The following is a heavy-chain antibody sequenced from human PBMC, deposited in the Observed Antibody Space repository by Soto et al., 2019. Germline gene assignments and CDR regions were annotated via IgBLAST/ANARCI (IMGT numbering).Heavy chain of an antibody. CDR3: AKDILTGYPPSGAFDI. V-gene: IGHV3-9*01. D-gene: IGHD3-9*01. CDR1: GFTFDDYA. Sequence: SLRLSCAASGFTFDDYAMHWVRQAPGKGLEWVSGISWNSGSIGYADSVKGRFTISRDNAKNSLYLQMSSLRAEDTALYYCAKDILTGYPPSGAFDIWGQGTMVTVSS. J-gene: IGHJ3*02. CDR2: ISWNSGSI.